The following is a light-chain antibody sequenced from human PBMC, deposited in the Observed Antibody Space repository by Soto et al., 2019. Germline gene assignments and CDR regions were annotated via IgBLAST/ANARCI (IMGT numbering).Light chain of an antibody. CDR1: QSVGTY. Sequence: EIVMTQSPVTLSVSPGERATLSCKASQSVGTYLAWYQQKPDQAPRLLIYGASTRATGVPARFSGGGSGTEFTLTISSLQSEDFAIYHCQQYDNLPPWTFGQGTKVEIK. CDR3: QQYDNLPPWT. J-gene: IGKJ1*01. CDR2: GAS. V-gene: IGKV3-15*01.